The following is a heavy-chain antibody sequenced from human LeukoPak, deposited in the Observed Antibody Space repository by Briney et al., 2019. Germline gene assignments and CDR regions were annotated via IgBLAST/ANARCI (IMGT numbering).Heavy chain of an antibody. V-gene: IGHV4-61*01. J-gene: IGHJ6*03. Sequence: SETLSLTCTVSGGSISSRSYYWSWIRQPPGKGLEWIGYIYYSGSTNYNPSLKSRVTISVDTSKNQFSLKLSSVTAADTAVYYCARVTTSGWYDVDVWGKGTTVTVSS. CDR3: ARVTTSGWYDVDV. CDR2: IYYSGST. CDR1: GGSISSRSYY. D-gene: IGHD6-19*01.